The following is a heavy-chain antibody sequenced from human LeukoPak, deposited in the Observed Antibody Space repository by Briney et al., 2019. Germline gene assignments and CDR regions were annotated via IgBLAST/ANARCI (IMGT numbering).Heavy chain of an antibody. J-gene: IGHJ4*02. Sequence: GGSLRLSCAASGFAFNTYAMHWVRQAPAQGLEWVALIWHDGSHKFYSNSVRGQVTISRDNSKNTVSLQMNNLRPEDTAVYYCAREIFGSGSYADFWGQGTLVTVSS. CDR1: GFAFNTYA. V-gene: IGHV3-33*01. CDR3: AREIFGSGSYADF. CDR2: IWHDGSHK. D-gene: IGHD3-10*01.